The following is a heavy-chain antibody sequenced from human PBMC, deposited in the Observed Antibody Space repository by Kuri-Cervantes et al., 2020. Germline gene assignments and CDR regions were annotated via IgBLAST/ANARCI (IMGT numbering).Heavy chain of an antibody. Sequence: ASVKVSCKASGYTLSGYYMHWVRQAPGQGLEWMGWINPNSGDTDYAHKFQDWVTMTRDTSINTAYMELVSLRSDDTAVYYCARVHYDSSGLTGYLDYWGQGTLVTVSS. V-gene: IGHV1-2*04. CDR1: GYTLSGYY. D-gene: IGHD3-22*01. J-gene: IGHJ4*02. CDR3: ARVHYDSSGLTGYLDY. CDR2: INPNSGDT.